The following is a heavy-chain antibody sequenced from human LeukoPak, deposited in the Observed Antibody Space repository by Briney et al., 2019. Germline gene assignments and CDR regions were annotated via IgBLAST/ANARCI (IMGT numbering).Heavy chain of an antibody. CDR3: ARGHVLVPAATDY. CDR1: GYTFTSYQ. D-gene: IGHD2-2*01. V-gene: IGHV1-8*01. Sequence: ASVTVSCKASGYTFTSYQINWVRQATGQGLEWMGWTNPDNGNTGFAQNFQGRVTMTRNISISTAYMALSSLRSGDTAVYYCARGHVLVPAATDYWGQGTLVTVSS. J-gene: IGHJ4*02. CDR2: TNPDNGNT.